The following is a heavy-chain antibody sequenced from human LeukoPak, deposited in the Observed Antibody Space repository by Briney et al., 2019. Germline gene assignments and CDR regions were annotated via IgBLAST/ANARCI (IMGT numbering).Heavy chain of an antibody. CDR1: ESTFTGYY. D-gene: IGHD6-19*01. CDR3: ATEQWLVRYFDY. Sequence: ASMKVSCKASESTFTGYYMHWVRQAPGQGLEWMGWINPNSGGTNYAQKFQGRVTMTRDTSISTAYMELSRLRSDDTAVYYCATEQWLVRYFDYWGQGTLVTVSS. CDR2: INPNSGGT. J-gene: IGHJ4*02. V-gene: IGHV1-2*02.